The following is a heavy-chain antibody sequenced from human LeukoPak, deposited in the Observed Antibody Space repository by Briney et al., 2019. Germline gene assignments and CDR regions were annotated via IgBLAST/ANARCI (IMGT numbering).Heavy chain of an antibody. CDR2: IYYSGST. CDR3: ASVVYDFWSGYYIEAQFDY. Sequence: SQTLSLTCTVSGGSISSGGYYWSWIRQHPGKGLEWIGYIYYSGSTYYNPSLKSRVTISVDTSKNQFSLKLNSVTAADTAVYYCASVVYDFWSGYYIEAQFDYWGQGTLVTVSS. CDR1: GGSISSGGYY. J-gene: IGHJ4*02. D-gene: IGHD3-3*01. V-gene: IGHV4-30-4*08.